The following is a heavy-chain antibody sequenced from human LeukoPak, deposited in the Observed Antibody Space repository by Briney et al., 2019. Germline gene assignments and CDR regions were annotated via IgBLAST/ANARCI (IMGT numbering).Heavy chain of an antibody. V-gene: IGHV3-21*01. Sequence: PGGSLRLSCAASGFTFSSYNMNWVRQAPGKGLEWVSSITSSSSYIYYADSVKGQFTISRDNAKNSLYLQMNSLRAEDTAVYYCARAGTVTTFQFWGQGTLVTVSS. CDR3: ARAGTVTTFQF. CDR2: ITSSSSYI. D-gene: IGHD4-17*01. CDR1: GFTFSSYN. J-gene: IGHJ4*02.